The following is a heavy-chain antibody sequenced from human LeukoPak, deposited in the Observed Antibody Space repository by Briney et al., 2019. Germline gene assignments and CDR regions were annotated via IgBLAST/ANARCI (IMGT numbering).Heavy chain of an antibody. V-gene: IGHV4-59*01. Sequence: PSETLSLTCTVSGGSISSYYWSWIRQPPGKGLGWIGYIYYSGSTNYNPSLKSRVTISVDTSKNQFSLKLSSVTAADTAVYYCASRGVEVGTTWSNWTIDYWGQGTLVTVSS. D-gene: IGHD1-26*01. J-gene: IGHJ4*02. CDR3: ASRGVEVGTTWSNWTIDY. CDR1: GGSISSYY. CDR2: IYYSGST.